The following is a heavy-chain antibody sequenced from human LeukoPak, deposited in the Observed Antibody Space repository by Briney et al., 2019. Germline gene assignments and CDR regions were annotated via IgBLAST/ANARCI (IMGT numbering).Heavy chain of an antibody. D-gene: IGHD3-3*01. Sequence: ASVKVSCKASGYAITNFDINWVRQATGQGLEWMGWMNPNSGSTGFAQKLQGRVTMTRNTSISTAYLEITALRPEDTAVYYCARWRVGLDVWGQGTTVTVSS. CDR3: ARWRVGLDV. J-gene: IGHJ6*02. CDR1: GYAITNFD. V-gene: IGHV1-8*01. CDR2: MNPNSGST.